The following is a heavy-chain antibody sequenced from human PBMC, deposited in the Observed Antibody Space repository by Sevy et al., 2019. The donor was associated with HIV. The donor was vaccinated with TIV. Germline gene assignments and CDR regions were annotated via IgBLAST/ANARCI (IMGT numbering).Heavy chain of an antibody. CDR3: ARDGGYSIKWYPLY. J-gene: IGHJ4*01. CDR2: ISYEGTET. D-gene: IGHD6-13*01. CDR1: GFAFSSHA. V-gene: IGHV3-30-3*01. Sequence: GGSLRLSCAASGFAFSSHAMHWVRQAPGKGLEWVAVISYEGTETFYAASVEGRFTISRDNSRNMLSLQINSLRPEDTAVYFCARDGGYSIKWYPLYWGHGTLVTVSS.